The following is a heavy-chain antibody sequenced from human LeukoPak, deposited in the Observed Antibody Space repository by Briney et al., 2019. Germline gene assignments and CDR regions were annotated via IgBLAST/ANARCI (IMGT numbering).Heavy chain of an antibody. CDR3: ARDVHADYGSGWFDP. D-gene: IGHD4-17*01. CDR2: IMLLFGTA. CDR1: GGTFNNSA. V-gene: IGHV1-69*05. Sequence: SVKVSCKASGGTFNNSAISWVRQAPGRGLEWLGGIMLLFGTAGYAQKFQGRVTITKDESTRTVYLELTSLTSDDTAVYYCARDVHADYGSGWFDPWGQGTLVSVSS. J-gene: IGHJ5*02.